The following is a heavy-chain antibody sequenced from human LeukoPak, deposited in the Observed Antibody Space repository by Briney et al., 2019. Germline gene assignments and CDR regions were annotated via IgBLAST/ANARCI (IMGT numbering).Heavy chain of an antibody. CDR1: GFTVSTNY. CDR3: ASSQAKAGIVGATDFNY. Sequence: PGGSLRLSCAASGFTVSTNYVSWVRQAPGKGLEWVSVIYRGGGTAYADSVKDRFTISRDNFKNMVYLHMNSLKAEDTAVYYCASSQAKAGIVGATDFNYWGQGTLVTVSS. CDR2: IYRGGGT. J-gene: IGHJ4*02. V-gene: IGHV3-66*01. D-gene: IGHD1-26*01.